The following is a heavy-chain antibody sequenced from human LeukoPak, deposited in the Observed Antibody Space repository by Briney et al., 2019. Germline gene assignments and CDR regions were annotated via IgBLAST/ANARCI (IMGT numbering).Heavy chain of an antibody. V-gene: IGHV5-51*01. Sequence: YWSWIRQPPGKGLEWMGIIYPGDSDTRYSPSFQGQVTISADKSISTAYLQWSSLKASDTAMYYCARRNTMTWERGENNWFDPWGQGTLVTVCS. D-gene: IGHD1-26*01. CDR1: YW. CDR2: IYPGDSDT. CDR3: ARRNTMTWERGENNWFDP. J-gene: IGHJ5*02.